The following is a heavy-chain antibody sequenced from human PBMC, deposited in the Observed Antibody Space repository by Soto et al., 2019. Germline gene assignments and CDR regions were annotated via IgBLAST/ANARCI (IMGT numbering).Heavy chain of an antibody. Sequence: PSETLSLTCSVSGGSVRSYYWSWIRQPAGKALEWIGRIYTSGSTDYNPSLKSRVTLSVDTSKNQFSLKVTSVTAADTAVYYCARVGMVGTVLGSWFDPWGQGTLVTVSS. D-gene: IGHD1-7*01. CDR1: GGSVRSYY. J-gene: IGHJ5*02. V-gene: IGHV4-4*07. CDR3: ARVGMVGTVLGSWFDP. CDR2: IYTSGST.